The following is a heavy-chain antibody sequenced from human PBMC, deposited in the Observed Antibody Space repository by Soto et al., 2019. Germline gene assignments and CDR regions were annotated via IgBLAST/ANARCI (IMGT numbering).Heavy chain of an antibody. CDR1: CYTFTSYG. Sequence: GPQMKGSCKASCYTFTSYGISWVRQAPGQRLEWMGWISAYNGNTNYAQKLQGRVTMTTDTSTSTAYMELRSLRSDDTAVYYCARADCTNGVCYRVWFDPWGQGTLVTVSS. CDR3: ARADCTNGVCYRVWFDP. CDR2: ISAYNGNT. D-gene: IGHD2-8*01. V-gene: IGHV1-18*01. J-gene: IGHJ5*02.